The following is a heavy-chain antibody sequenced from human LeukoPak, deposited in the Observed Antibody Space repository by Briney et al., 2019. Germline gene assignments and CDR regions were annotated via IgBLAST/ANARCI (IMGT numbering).Heavy chain of an antibody. Sequence: PGGSLRLSCAASGFTFSSYSMNWVRQAPGKGLEWVATMIRSRTKYYADSVKGRFTIPRDNAKNSVYLQMNSLRDEDTAVYSCARAQTMFWEFDGFDIWGRGTKVTVSS. J-gene: IGHJ3*02. CDR1: GFTFSSYS. CDR3: ARAQTMFWEFDGFDI. CDR2: MIRSRTK. V-gene: IGHV3-69-1*01. D-gene: IGHD3-10*02.